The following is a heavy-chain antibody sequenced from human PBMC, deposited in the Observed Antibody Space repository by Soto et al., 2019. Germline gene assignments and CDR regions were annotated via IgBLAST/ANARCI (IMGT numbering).Heavy chain of an antibody. J-gene: IGHJ4*02. CDR2: IYWDDDK. V-gene: IGHV2-5*02. CDR1: GFSLNTSGVG. Sequence: QITLKESGPTLVKPTQTLTLTCTFSGFSLNTSGVGVVWIRQPPGKALEWLALIYWDDDKRYSPSLKSRLTITKDTSKNQVVLTVTSMDPVDTATYYCAQSPSIPVVPGTIWIPNYHFYFWGQGTLVTVSS. D-gene: IGHD2-2*02. CDR3: AQSPSIPVVPGTIWIPNYHFYF.